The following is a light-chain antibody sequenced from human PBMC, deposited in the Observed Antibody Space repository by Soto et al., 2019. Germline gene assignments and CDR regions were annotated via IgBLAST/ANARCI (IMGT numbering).Light chain of an antibody. CDR2: AAS. CDR3: QQYKSYAPT. J-gene: IGKJ1*01. Sequence: DIQMTQSPSSVSASVGDRVTINCRASQGISSWLAWYQQKPGKAPKLLIYAASSLQSGVPSRFSGSGSGTEFTLTISGLQPDDFATYFCQQYKSYAPTFGQGTKVDIK. CDR1: QGISSW. V-gene: IGKV1-12*01.